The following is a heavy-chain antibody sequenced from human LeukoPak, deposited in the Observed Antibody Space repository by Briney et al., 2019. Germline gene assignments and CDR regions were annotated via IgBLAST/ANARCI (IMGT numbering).Heavy chain of an antibody. V-gene: IGHV3-20*04. CDR1: GFTFDDYG. CDR2: ITWNGDTT. Sequence: GGSLRLSCAASGFTFDDYGMSWVRQAPGKGLEWVSGITWNGDTTGYADSVKGRFTISRDNAKNSLYPQMNSLRAEDTALYYCARAYTSSRHYYYYYMDVWGKGTTVTVSS. J-gene: IGHJ6*03. CDR3: ARAYTSSRHYYYYYMDV. D-gene: IGHD6-13*01.